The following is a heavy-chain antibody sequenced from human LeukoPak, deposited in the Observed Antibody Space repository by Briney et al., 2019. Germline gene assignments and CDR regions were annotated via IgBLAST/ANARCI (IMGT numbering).Heavy chain of an antibody. Sequence: KTSETQSLTCAVYGGSFSGYYWSWIRQPPGKGLEWIGEINHSGSTNYNPSLKSRVTISVDTSKNQFSLKLSSVTAADTAVYYCARGGHYYDSSGYPKYFQHWGQGTLVTVSS. CDR3: ARGGHYYDSSGYPKYFQH. CDR2: INHSGST. J-gene: IGHJ1*01. D-gene: IGHD3-22*01. CDR1: GGSFSGYY. V-gene: IGHV4-34*01.